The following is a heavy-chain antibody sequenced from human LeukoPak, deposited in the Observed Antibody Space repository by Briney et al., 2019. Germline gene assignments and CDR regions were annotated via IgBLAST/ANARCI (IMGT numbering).Heavy chain of an antibody. CDR2: IYYSGST. CDR3: ARTDSSGYYGAY. D-gene: IGHD3-22*01. Sequence: SETLSLTCTVSGGSISSGDYYWSWIRQSPGKGLEWIGYIYYSGSTYYNPSLKSRVTISVGTSNNLFSLKLSSVTAADTAVYYCARTDSSGYYGAYWGQGTLVTVSS. J-gene: IGHJ4*02. V-gene: IGHV4-30-4*01. CDR1: GGSISSGDYY.